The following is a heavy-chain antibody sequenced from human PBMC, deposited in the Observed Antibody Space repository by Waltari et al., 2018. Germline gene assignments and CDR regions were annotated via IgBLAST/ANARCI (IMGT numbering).Heavy chain of an antibody. CDR1: GFTFSSYS. CDR3: ARDGPNYYYYYMDV. J-gene: IGHJ6*03. V-gene: IGHV3-21*01. CDR2: ISSSSSYI. Sequence: EVQLVESGGGLVKPGGSLRLSCAASGFTFSSYSMNWVRQAPGKGLGWVSSISSSSSYIYYADSVKGRFTIARDNAKNSLYLQMNSLRAEDTAVYYCARDGPNYYYYYMDVWGKGTTVTISS.